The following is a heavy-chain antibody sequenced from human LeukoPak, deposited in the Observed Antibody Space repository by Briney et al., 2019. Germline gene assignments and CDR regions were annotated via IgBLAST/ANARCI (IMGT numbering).Heavy chain of an antibody. Sequence: SVKVSCKASGGTFSIYTISWVRQAPGQGLEWMGRIIPILVIANYTQKFPGRVTITADKSTSTAYMELSSLRSEDTAVYYCARGLCSSTSCYLSWFDPWGQGTLVTVSS. D-gene: IGHD2-2*01. V-gene: IGHV1-69*02. J-gene: IGHJ5*02. CDR3: ARGLCSSTSCYLSWFDP. CDR2: IIPILVIA. CDR1: GGTFSIYT.